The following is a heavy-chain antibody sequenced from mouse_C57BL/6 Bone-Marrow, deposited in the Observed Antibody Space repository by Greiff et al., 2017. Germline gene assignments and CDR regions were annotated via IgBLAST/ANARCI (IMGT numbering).Heavy chain of an antibody. CDR1: GYTFTDYY. V-gene: IGHV14-4*01. J-gene: IGHJ2*01. CDR2: IDPENGGT. Sequence: VQLQQSGAELVRPGASVKLSCTASGYTFTDYYMHWVKQRPGQGLEWIGEIDPENGGTDYASKFQGKATITADTSSNTAYLQLSSLTSEDTAVYDCAHYGNYEEVLDYWGQGTTLTVSS. D-gene: IGHD2-1*01. CDR3: AHYGNYEEVLDY.